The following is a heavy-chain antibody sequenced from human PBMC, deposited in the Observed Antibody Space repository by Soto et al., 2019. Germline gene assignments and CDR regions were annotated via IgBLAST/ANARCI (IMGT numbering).Heavy chain of an antibody. J-gene: IGHJ4*02. CDR1: GGSISSSNW. D-gene: IGHD5-18*01. CDR3: ARVDTAMGRSDY. Sequence: QVQLQESGPGLVKPSGTLSLTCAVSGGSISSSNWWSWVRQPPGKGLEWIGEIYHSGSTSYIPSLKSRVTISVDKSKNQFSLKLRSLTAADTAVYYCARVDTAMGRSDYWGQGTLVTVSS. V-gene: IGHV4-4*02. CDR2: IYHSGST.